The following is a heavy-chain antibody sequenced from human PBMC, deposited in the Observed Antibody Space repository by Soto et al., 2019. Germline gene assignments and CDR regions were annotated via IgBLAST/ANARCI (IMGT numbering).Heavy chain of an antibody. V-gene: IGHV1-69*13. J-gene: IGHJ4*02. D-gene: IGHD4-17*01. CDR3: ARFPYGDYPHYFDY. Sequence: SVKVSCKASGGTFSSYAISWVRQAPGQGLEWMGGIIPIFGTANYAQKFQGRVTITADESTSTAYMELSSLRSEDTAVYYCARFPYGDYPHYFDYWGQGTLVTVSS. CDR2: IIPIFGTA. CDR1: GGTFSSYA.